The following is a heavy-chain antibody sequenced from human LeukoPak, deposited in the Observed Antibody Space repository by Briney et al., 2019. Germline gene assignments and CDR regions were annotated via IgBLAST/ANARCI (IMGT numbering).Heavy chain of an antibody. CDR3: ARGGAGKCGGACYLNWFDP. D-gene: IGHD2-21*02. Sequence: SETLSLTCTVSGDSLSSYYWSWVRQPPGKGPEWIGYIYYSGSTKYNPSLKSRVTIAVDTSKNQFSLKLNSVTAADTAVYYCARGGAGKCGGACYLNWFDPWGQGTLVTVSS. CDR2: IYYSGST. CDR1: GDSLSSYY. J-gene: IGHJ5*02. V-gene: IGHV4-59*01.